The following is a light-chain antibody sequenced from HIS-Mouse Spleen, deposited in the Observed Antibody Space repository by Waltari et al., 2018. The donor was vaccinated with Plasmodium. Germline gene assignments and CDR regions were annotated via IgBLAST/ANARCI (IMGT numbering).Light chain of an antibody. CDR1: QGISSY. V-gene: IGKV1-8*01. CDR3: QQYYSYPIT. CDR2: AAS. J-gene: IGKJ5*01. Sequence: AIRMTQSPSSLSASTGARVTIPCRASQGISSYLAWYQQKPGKAPKLLIYAASTLQSGVPSRFSGSGSGTDFTLTISCLQSEDFATYYCQQYYSYPITFGQGTRLEIK.